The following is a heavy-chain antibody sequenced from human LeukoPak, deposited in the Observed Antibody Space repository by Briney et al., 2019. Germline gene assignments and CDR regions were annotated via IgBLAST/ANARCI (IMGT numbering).Heavy chain of an antibody. Sequence: ASVTVSCKASGYTFSTYGISWVRQAPGQGLEWMGWISAYNGNTNYVERLQGRVTMTTDTSTSTAYMELRSLRSDDTAVYYCARDPISCTGGSCYSGAFDMWGQGTMVTVSS. CDR2: ISAYNGNT. V-gene: IGHV1-18*01. CDR3: ARDPISCTGGSCYSGAFDM. J-gene: IGHJ3*02. D-gene: IGHD2-15*01. CDR1: GYTFSTYG.